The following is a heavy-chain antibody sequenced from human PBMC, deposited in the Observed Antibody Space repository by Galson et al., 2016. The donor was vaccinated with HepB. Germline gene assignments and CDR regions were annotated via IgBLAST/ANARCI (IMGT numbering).Heavy chain of an antibody. CDR1: GYTFTSYG. CDR3: AREGWSD. CDR2: ISGYYGKT. J-gene: IGHJ4*02. Sequence: SVTVSCKASGYTFTSYGISWVRQAPGQGLEWMGWISGYYGKTNYAQKLQGRVTMTTDTSTSTAYMELRSLRLDDPAVYYCAREGWSDWGQGTLVTVSS. D-gene: IGHD3-3*01. V-gene: IGHV1-18*04.